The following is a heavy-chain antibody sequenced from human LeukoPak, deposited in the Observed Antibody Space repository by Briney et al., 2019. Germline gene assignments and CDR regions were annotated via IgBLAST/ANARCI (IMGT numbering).Heavy chain of an antibody. D-gene: IGHD3-22*01. V-gene: IGHV3-9*01. CDR1: GFTFDDYA. CDR2: ISWNSGSI. CDR3: AKDSYDSSGYVFDY. Sequence: PGRSLRLSCAASGFTFDDYAMHWVRQAPGKGLEWVSGISWNSGSIGYADSVKGRFTISRDNAKNSLYLQMNSLRAEDTALYYCAKDSYDSSGYVFDYWGQGTLVTVSS. J-gene: IGHJ4*02.